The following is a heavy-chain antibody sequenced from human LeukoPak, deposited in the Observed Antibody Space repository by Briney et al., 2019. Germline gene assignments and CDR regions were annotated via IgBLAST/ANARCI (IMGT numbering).Heavy chain of an antibody. V-gene: IGHV3-23*01. J-gene: IGHJ6*02. D-gene: IGHD6-13*01. CDR2: ISGSGGST. Sequence: GALRLSCAASGFTFSSYSMNWVRQAPGKGLEWVSAISGSGGSTYYADSVKGRFTISRDNSKNTLYLQMNSLRAEDTAVYYCAKDPDSSSWSLLYYHYYGMDVWGQGTTVTVSS. CDR1: GFTFSSYS. CDR3: AKDPDSSSWSLLYYHYYGMDV.